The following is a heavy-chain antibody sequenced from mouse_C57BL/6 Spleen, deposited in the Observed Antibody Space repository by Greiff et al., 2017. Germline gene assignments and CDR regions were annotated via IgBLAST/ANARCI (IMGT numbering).Heavy chain of an antibody. CDR3: ARGGGTFDY. D-gene: IGHD4-1*01. CDR2: IYPGSGNT. V-gene: IGHV1-76*01. J-gene: IGHJ2*01. Sequence: QVQLKQSGAELVRPGASVKLSCKASGYTFTDYYINWVKQRPGQGLEWIARIYPGSGNTYYNEKFKGKATLTAEKSSSTAYMQLSSLTSEDSAVYFCARGGGTFDYWGQGTTLTVSS. CDR1: GYTFTDYY.